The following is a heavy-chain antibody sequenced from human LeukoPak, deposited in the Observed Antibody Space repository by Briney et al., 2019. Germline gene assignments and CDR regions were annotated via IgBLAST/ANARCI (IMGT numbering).Heavy chain of an antibody. D-gene: IGHD6-13*01. V-gene: IGHV1-2*02. J-gene: IGHJ6*03. CDR3: ARYSSSWHSLGYMDV. CDR2: INPNNGGT. CDR1: GYTFIGYY. Sequence: ASVKVSCKASGYTFIGYYIHWVRQAPGQGLEWMGWINPNNGGTNYAQKFQGRVTMTRGTSNSTAYMELSSLRSDDTAVYYCARYSSSWHSLGYMDVWGKGTTVTISS.